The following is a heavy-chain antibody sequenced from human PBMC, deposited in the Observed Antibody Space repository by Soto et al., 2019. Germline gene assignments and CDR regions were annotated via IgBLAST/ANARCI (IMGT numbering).Heavy chain of an antibody. CDR3: ARAPDGSLGSFVDY. CDR2: IDWDDDK. Sequence: SGPTLVNPTQTLTLTCTFSGFSLSISGMCVSWIRQPPGKALEWLALIDWDDDKYYSTSLKTRLTISKDTSKNQVVLTMTNMDPVDTATYYCARAPDGSLGSFVDYWGQGTLVTVSS. J-gene: IGHJ4*02. D-gene: IGHD3-3*02. V-gene: IGHV2-70*01. CDR1: GFSLSISGMC.